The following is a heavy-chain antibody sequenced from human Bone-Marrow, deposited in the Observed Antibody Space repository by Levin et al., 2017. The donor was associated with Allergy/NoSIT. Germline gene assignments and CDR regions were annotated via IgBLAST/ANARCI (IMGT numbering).Heavy chain of an antibody. V-gene: IGHV3-33*01. CDR2: IYYDENNE. D-gene: IGHD4-11*01. J-gene: IGHJ4*02. CDR3: ARASDYSNLYYFDY. CDR1: GFTFDSYG. Sequence: GGSLRLSCAASGFTFDSYGMHWVRQAPGKGLEWVAVIYYDENNEYYADSVKGRFTISRDNSNNTLYLQMNSLRAEDTAVYYCARASDYSNLYYFDYWGQGTLVTVSS.